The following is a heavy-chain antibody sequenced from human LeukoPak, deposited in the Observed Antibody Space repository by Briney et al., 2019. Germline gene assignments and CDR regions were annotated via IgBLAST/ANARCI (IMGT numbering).Heavy chain of an antibody. J-gene: IGHJ6*03. Sequence: GGSLRLSCAASGFTVSNKYMTWVRQAPGKGLEWVAVISYDGSNKKYADSVKGRFTISRDNSKNTLYLQMESLRAEDTAVYYCARGAIALGYYYYMDVWGKGTTVTVSS. CDR3: ARGAIALGYYYYMDV. CDR1: GFTVSNKY. D-gene: IGHD6-13*01. V-gene: IGHV3-30*03. CDR2: ISYDGSNK.